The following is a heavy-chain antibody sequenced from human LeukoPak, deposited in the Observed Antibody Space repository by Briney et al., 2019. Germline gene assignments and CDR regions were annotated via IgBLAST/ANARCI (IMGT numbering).Heavy chain of an antibody. CDR2: SGSGGNT. Sequence: GGSLRLSCAASGFTFSSYAMNWVRQAPGKGLEWVSASGSGGNTYYADSVKGRFTISRDNSKNTLHLQMNSLRAEDTALYYCAKPAKTDYADYWGQGTLVTVSS. V-gene: IGHV3-23*01. CDR1: GFTFSSYA. J-gene: IGHJ4*02. CDR3: AKPAKTDYADY. D-gene: IGHD1-14*01.